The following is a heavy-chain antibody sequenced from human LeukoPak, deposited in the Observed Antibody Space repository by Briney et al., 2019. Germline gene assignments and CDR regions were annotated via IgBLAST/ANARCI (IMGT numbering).Heavy chain of an antibody. J-gene: IGHJ4*02. Sequence: PGGSLRLSCAASGFTFSSYSMNWVRQAPGKGLEWVSSITSRSSYIYYADSVKGRFTISRDNAKSTLYLQMNSLRAEDTAVYYCARYQQTGYESDYWGQGTLVTVSS. CDR2: ITSRSSYI. D-gene: IGHD5-12*01. CDR1: GFTFSSYS. CDR3: ARYQQTGYESDY. V-gene: IGHV3-21*01.